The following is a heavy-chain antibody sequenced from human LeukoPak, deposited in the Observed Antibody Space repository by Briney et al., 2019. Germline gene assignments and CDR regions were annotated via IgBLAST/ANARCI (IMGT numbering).Heavy chain of an antibody. V-gene: IGHV3-7*01. Sequence: GGSLRLSCAASGFTFSSYWMSWVRQAPGKGLEWVANIKQDGSEKYYVDSVKGRFTISRDNAKNSLYLQMNSLRAEDTAVYYCARGYDFWSGEINWWGQGTLVTVSS. CDR1: GFTFSSYW. CDR2: IKQDGSEK. D-gene: IGHD3-3*01. CDR3: ARGYDFWSGEINW. J-gene: IGHJ4*02.